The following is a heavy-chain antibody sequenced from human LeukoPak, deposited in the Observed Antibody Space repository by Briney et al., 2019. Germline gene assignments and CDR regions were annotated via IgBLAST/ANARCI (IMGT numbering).Heavy chain of an antibody. D-gene: IGHD4-11*01. CDR3: AKDHDYRREYYFGY. CDR1: GFTFSSYA. V-gene: IGHV3-23*01. CDR2: ISGSGGST. Sequence: PGGSLRLSCAAPGFTFSSYAMSWVRQAPGKGLEWVSAISGSGGSTYYADSVKGRFTISRDNSKNTLYLQMNSLRAEDTAVYYCAKDHDYRREYYFGYWGQGTLVTVSS. J-gene: IGHJ4*02.